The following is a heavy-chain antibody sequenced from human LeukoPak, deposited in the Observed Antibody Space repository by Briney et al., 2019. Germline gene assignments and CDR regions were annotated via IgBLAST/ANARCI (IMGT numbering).Heavy chain of an antibody. CDR1: GFSFSDYG. Sequence: QPGGSLRLSCAASGFSFSDYGMHWVRQAPGKGLEWVAVISYDGSNKYYADSVKGRFTISRDNSKNSLYLQMNSLRAEDTAIYYCASHDYGGNSVFEYWGQGTLVTVSS. CDR2: ISYDGSNK. CDR3: ASHDYGGNSVFEY. D-gene: IGHD4-23*01. V-gene: IGHV3-30*12. J-gene: IGHJ4*02.